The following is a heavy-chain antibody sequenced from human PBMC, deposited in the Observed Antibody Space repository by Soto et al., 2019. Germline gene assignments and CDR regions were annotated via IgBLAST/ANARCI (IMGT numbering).Heavy chain of an antibody. J-gene: IGHJ4*02. CDR2: IYYSGST. V-gene: IGHV4-59*01. D-gene: IGHD4-17*01. CDR3: ARLRDRRDFDY. Sequence: SETLSLTCTVSGGSISSYHWSWIRQPPGKGLEWIGYIYYSGSTNYNPSLKSRVTISVDTSKNQFSLKLSSVTAADTAVYYCARLRDRRDFDYWGQGTLVTVSS. CDR1: GGSISSYH.